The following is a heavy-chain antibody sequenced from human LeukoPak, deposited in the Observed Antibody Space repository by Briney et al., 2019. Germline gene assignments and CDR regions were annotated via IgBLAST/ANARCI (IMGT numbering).Heavy chain of an antibody. J-gene: IGHJ4*02. Sequence: PSETLSLTCTVSGGPISSYYWSWIRQPAGKGLEWIGHIYTSGSTNYNPSLRGRVTLSVDTSGNLFFLALSSVTAADTAVYYCAREEDYGSGSYSPDFDYWGQGTLVTVSS. D-gene: IGHD3-10*01. CDR2: IYTSGST. CDR1: GGPISSYY. V-gene: IGHV4-4*07. CDR3: AREEDYGSGSYSPDFDY.